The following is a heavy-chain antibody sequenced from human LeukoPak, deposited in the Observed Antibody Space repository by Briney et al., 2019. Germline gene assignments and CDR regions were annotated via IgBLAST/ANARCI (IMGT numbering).Heavy chain of an antibody. CDR1: GFTFSNYD. CDR3: ARGAAAAGTMDY. J-gene: IGHJ4*02. CDR2: IGTAGDT. Sequence: GGSLRLSGAASGFTFSNYDMHWVRQATRKGLEWASAIGTAGDTYYPGAVKGRFTISRENAKNSLYLQMNSLRAGDTAVYYCARGAAAAGTMDYWGQGTLVTVSS. V-gene: IGHV3-13*01. D-gene: IGHD6-13*01.